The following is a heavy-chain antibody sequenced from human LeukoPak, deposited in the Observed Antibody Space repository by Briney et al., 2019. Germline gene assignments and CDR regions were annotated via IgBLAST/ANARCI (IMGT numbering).Heavy chain of an antibody. D-gene: IGHD6-19*01. V-gene: IGHV4-39*01. CDR2: MHYSGST. CDR1: GGSISNSRYY. Sequence: PSETLSLTCAVSGGSISNSRYYWGWIRLTPGKGLEWIGTMHYSGSTYYNPYLKSRVTISVDTSKNQFSLKLSSVTAADTAVFYCARRASDWSFDYWGQGTLVTVSS. J-gene: IGHJ4*02. CDR3: ARRASDWSFDY.